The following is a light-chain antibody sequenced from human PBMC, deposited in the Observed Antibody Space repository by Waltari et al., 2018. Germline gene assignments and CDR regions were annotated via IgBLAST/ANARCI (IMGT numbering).Light chain of an antibody. J-gene: IGLJ1*01. V-gene: IGLV1-44*01. Sequence: QSVLTQPPSASGTPGQRVTIPCSGSTPNIGSNTVNWYQQFAGTAPPLLIYSNNQRPSGVPDRFSASKSGTSASLAISGLYYEDEADYYCCSYAGSYTYVFGSGTKVTVL. CDR3: CSYAGSYTYV. CDR1: TPNIGSNT. CDR2: SNN.